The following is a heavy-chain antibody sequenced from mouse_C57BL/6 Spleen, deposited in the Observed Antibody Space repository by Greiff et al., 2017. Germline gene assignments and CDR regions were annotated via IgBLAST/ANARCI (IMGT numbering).Heavy chain of an antibody. CDR1: GFTFSSYA. CDR3: AREGIGSGYAMDY. J-gene: IGHJ4*01. V-gene: IGHV5-4*03. Sequence: EVKLMESGGGLVKPGGSLKLSCAASGFTFSSYAMSWVRQTPEKRLEWVATISDGGRYTYYPDNVKGRFTISRDNAKNNLYLQMSHLKSEDTAMYYCAREGIGSGYAMDYWGQGTSVTVSS. D-gene: IGHD3-2*02. CDR2: ISDGGRYT.